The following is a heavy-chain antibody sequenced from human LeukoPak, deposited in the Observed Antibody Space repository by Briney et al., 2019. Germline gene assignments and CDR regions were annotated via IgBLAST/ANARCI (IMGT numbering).Heavy chain of an antibody. Sequence: GGSLRLSCAASGFTFSSYAMHWVRQAPGKGLEWVAVISYDGSNKYYADSVKGRFTISRDNAKNSLYLQMNSLRAEDTAVYYCALTNRGVLDIWGQGTMVTVSS. D-gene: IGHD1-1*01. CDR1: GFTFSSYA. J-gene: IGHJ3*02. V-gene: IGHV3-30-3*01. CDR2: ISYDGSNK. CDR3: ALTNRGVLDI.